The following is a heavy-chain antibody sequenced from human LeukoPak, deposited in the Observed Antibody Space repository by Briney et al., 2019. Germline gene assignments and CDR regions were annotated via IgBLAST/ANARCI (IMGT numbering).Heavy chain of an antibody. CDR2: IYPGDSNT. Sequence: GESLKISCKGSGYSFTSYWIGWVRQMPGQGLEWMGTIYPGDSNTRYSPSFQDQVTISADKSISTAYLQWSSLRASDTAMYYCARGPVAVEYWGQGTLVTVSS. V-gene: IGHV5-51*01. CDR1: GYSFTSYW. D-gene: IGHD6-19*01. CDR3: ARGPVAVEY. J-gene: IGHJ4*02.